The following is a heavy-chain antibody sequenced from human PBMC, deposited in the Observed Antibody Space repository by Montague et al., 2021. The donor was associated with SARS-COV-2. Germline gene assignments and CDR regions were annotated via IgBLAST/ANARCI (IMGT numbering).Heavy chain of an antibody. D-gene: IGHD3-3*01. CDR2: ISSSSSNI. CDR1: GFTFSSYS. CDR3: ARGYDCWSGGYYYYYGMDV. J-gene: IGHJ6*02. Sequence: SLRLSCAASGFTFSSYSMNWVRQAPGKGLEWVSSISSSSSNIYYAASAKGRFTTSRDNAKNSLYLQMNILRAEDTAEYYCARGYDCWSGGYYYYYGMDVWGQGTTVTVSS. V-gene: IGHV3-21*01.